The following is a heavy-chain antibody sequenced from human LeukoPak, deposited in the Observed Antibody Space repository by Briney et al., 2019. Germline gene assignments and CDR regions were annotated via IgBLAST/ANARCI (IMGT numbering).Heavy chain of an antibody. Sequence: ASVKVSCKASGYTFTSYAMNWVRQAPGQGLEWMGWINTNTGNPTYAQGFTGRFVFSLDTSVSTAYLQISSLKAEDTAVYYCARDWGYDSSGYYYLYYFDYWGQGTLVTVSS. CDR2: INTNTGNP. CDR1: GYTFTSYA. J-gene: IGHJ4*02. D-gene: IGHD3-22*01. CDR3: ARDWGYDSSGYYYLYYFDY. V-gene: IGHV7-4-1*02.